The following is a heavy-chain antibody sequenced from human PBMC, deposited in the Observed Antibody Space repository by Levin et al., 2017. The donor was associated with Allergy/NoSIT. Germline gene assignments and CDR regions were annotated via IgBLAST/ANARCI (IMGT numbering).Heavy chain of an antibody. V-gene: IGHV3-23*01. CDR2: ITTDGGRT. J-gene: IGHJ5*02. D-gene: IGHD2-15*01. Sequence: GGSLRLSCAASGFIFSNFAMTWVRQAPGKGLEWVSSITTDGGRTFYADSVKGRFTISRDNSKNTVSLQMNSLRAEDTAVYYCATDVVVVAAATPSLNWFDPWGQGTLVIVSS. CDR1: GFIFSNFA. CDR3: ATDVVVVAAATPSLNWFDP.